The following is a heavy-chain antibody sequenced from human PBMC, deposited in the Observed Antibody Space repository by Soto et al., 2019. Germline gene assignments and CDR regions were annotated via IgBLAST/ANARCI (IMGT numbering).Heavy chain of an antibody. J-gene: IGHJ4*02. CDR2: ISSSSSYI. Sequence: GGSLRLSCAASGFTFSSYSMNWVRQAPGKGLEWVSSISSSSSYIYYADSVKGRFTISRDNAKNSLYLQMNSLRAEDTAVYYCARGRRGAVAGSIIDYWGQGTLVTVSS. CDR3: ARGRRGAVAGSIIDY. D-gene: IGHD6-19*01. V-gene: IGHV3-21*01. CDR1: GFTFSSYS.